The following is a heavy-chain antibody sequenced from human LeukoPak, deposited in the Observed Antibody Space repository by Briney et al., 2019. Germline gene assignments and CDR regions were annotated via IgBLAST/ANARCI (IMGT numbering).Heavy chain of an antibody. J-gene: IGHJ3*02. D-gene: IGHD3-3*01. CDR1: GFTFSSYW. CDR3: ASSPPPTYDFWSGYYTSAFDI. V-gene: IGHV3-7*01. Sequence: GGSLRLSCAASGFTFSSYWMSWVRQAPGKGLEWVANIKQDGSGKYYVDSVKGRFTISRDNAKNSLYPQMNSLRAEDTAVYYCASSPPPTYDFWSGYYTSAFDIWGQGTMVTVSS. CDR2: IKQDGSGK.